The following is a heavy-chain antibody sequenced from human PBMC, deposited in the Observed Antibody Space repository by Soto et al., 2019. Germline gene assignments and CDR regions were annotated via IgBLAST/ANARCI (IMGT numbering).Heavy chain of an antibody. Sequence: VQLQQWGAGLLKPSETLSLTCAVYGGSFSGYYWSWIRQPPGKGLEWVSSISESGDSTSYAESVRGRFTISGEDSKNTLYLQMNSLRAEDTAVYSCAKSRIQRWTQGLYDHWGQGTLVTVSS. CDR2: ISESGDST. D-gene: IGHD5-18*01. CDR3: AKSRIQRWTQGLYDH. V-gene: IGHV3-23*01. J-gene: IGHJ4*02. CDR1: GGSFSGYY.